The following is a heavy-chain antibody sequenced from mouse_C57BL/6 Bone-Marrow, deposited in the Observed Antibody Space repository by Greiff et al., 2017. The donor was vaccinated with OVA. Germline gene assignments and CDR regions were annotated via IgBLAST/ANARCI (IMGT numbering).Heavy chain of an antibody. V-gene: IGHV5-6*01. CDR1: GFTFSSYG. CDR2: ISSGGSYT. J-gene: IGHJ3*01. Sequence: DVQLQESGGDLVKPGGSLKLSCAASGFTFSSYGMSWVRQTPDKRLEWVATISSGGSYTYYPDSVKGRFTISRDNAKNTLYLQMSSLKSEDTAMYYCARRTPPYYGSSSFAYWGQGTLVTVSA. CDR3: ARRTPPYYGSSSFAY. D-gene: IGHD1-1*01.